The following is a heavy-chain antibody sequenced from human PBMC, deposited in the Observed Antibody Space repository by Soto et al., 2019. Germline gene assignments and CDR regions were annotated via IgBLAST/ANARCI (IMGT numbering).Heavy chain of an antibody. CDR1: GYTFTSYA. V-gene: IGHV1-3*01. D-gene: IGHD4-17*01. J-gene: IGHJ5*02. Sequence: GASVKVSCKASGYTFTSYAMHWVRQAPGQRLEWMGWISAGNGNTKYSQKFQGRVTITRDTSASTAYMELSSLRSEDTAVYYCARDIVKTTVTLNWFDPWGQGTLVTVSS. CDR3: ARDIVKTTVTLNWFDP. CDR2: ISAGNGNT.